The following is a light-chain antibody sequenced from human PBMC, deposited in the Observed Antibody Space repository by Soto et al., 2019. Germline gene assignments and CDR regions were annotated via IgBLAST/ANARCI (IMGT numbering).Light chain of an antibody. V-gene: IGKV3-20*01. Sequence: DIVLTQSPGTLSLSPGERATLSCRATQSVSSNYLAWYQQKPGQAPRLLIYGTSIRATGIPDRFSGSGSGTDFTLTISRLEPEDFAVYYCQQFGSAWTFGQGTKVEIK. CDR3: QQFGSAWT. CDR2: GTS. J-gene: IGKJ1*01. CDR1: QSVSSNY.